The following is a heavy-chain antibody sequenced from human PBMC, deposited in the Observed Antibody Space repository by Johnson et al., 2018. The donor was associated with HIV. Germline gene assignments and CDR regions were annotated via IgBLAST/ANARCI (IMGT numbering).Heavy chain of an antibody. CDR2: IRNKANSYTT. V-gene: IGHV3-72*01. J-gene: IGHJ3*02. D-gene: IGHD7-27*01. CDR1: GLTFNNAW. CDR3: ARGGEKGAFDI. Sequence: VQLVESGGGLVKPGGSLRLSCAASGLTFNNAWMSWVRQAPGKGLEWVGRIRNKANSYTTEYAASVKGRFTILRDDSKNSLYLQMNSLKTEDTAVYYCARGGEKGAFDIWGQGTMVTVSS.